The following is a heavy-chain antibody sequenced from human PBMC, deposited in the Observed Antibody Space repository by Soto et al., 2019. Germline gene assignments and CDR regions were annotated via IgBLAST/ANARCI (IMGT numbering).Heavy chain of an antibody. V-gene: IGHV3-21*01. CDR2: ISSSGSYI. J-gene: IGHJ4*02. CDR3: ARDGSYDSSGYYFDY. CDR1: GFTFSSYA. Sequence: SGFTFSSYAMHWVRQAPGKGLEWVSSISSSGSYIYYADSVKGRFTLSRDNAKNSLYLQMNSLRAEDTAVYYCARDGSYDSSGYYFDYWGQGTLVTVSS. D-gene: IGHD3-22*01.